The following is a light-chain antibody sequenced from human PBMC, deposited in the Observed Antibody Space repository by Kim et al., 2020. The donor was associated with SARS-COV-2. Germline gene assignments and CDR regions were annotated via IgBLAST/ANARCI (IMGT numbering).Light chain of an antibody. CDR2: GAS. V-gene: IGKV3-15*01. Sequence: SADHGERASVAGRASQSVSSNVAWDQQIAGQPQRLLMYGASTRATDIPARFSGSGARAEFTLTISSLQSESLAIYYCQQNNSWPKTYGQGTKLEI. CDR3: QQNNSWPKT. J-gene: IGKJ2*01. CDR1: QSVSSN.